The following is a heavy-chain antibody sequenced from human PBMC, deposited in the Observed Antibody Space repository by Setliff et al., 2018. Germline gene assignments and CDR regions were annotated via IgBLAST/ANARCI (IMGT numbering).Heavy chain of an antibody. CDR3: ARRRLYSSSWFEGAFDI. CDR2: IYCSGST. J-gene: IGHJ3*02. Sequence: SETLSLTCTVSGGSISSSSYYWGWIRQPPGKGLEWIGSIYCSGSTYYNPSLKSRVTISVDTSKNQFSLKLSSVTAADTAVYYCARRRLYSSSWFEGAFDIWGQGTMVTVSS. D-gene: IGHD6-13*01. V-gene: IGHV4-39*01. CDR1: GGSISSSSYY.